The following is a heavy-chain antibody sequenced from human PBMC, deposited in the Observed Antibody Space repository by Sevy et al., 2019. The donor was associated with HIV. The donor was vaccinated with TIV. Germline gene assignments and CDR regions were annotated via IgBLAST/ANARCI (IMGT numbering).Heavy chain of an antibody. V-gene: IGHV3-30*18. CDR1: GFTFSTYA. CDR3: AKDAGDSIGWFPGY. J-gene: IGHJ4*02. D-gene: IGHD6-19*01. Sequence: GGSLRLSCAASGFTFSTYAMHWVRQAPGKGLEWVAVISYDGSHKYYADSVKGRFTISRDISKDTLYLQMNSLRAEDTAVYYCAKDAGDSIGWFPGYWGQGTLVTVSS. CDR2: ISYDGSHK.